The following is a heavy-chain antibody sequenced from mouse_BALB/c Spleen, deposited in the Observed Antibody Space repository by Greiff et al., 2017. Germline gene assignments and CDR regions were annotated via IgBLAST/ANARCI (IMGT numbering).Heavy chain of an antibody. D-gene: IGHD2-3*01. J-gene: IGHJ2*01. V-gene: IGHV1S81*02. CDR1: GYTFTSYY. CDR2: INPSNGGT. Sequence: QVQLQQPGAELVKPGASVKLSCKASGYTFTSYYMYWVKQRPGQGLEWIGGINPSNGGTNFNEKFKSKATLTVDKSSSTAYMQLSSLTSEDSAVYYCTRRGGYYRPFDYWGQGTTLTVSS. CDR3: TRRGGYYRPFDY.